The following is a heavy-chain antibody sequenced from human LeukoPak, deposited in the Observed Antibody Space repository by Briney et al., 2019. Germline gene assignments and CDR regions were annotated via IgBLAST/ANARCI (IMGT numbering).Heavy chain of an antibody. J-gene: IGHJ4*02. V-gene: IGHV3-23*01. Sequence: SCKASGGTFSSYAMSWVRQAPGKGLEWVSAISGSGGSTYYADSVKGRFTISRDNSKNTLYLQMNSLRAEDTAVYYCAKGKEQRFLEWLLYYWGQGTLVTVSS. CDR3: AKGKEQRFLEWLLYY. CDR1: GGTFSSYA. CDR2: ISGSGGST. D-gene: IGHD3-3*01.